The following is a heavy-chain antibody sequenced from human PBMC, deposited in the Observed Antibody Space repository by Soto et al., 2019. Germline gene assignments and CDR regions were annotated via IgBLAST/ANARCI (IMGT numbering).Heavy chain of an antibody. CDR1: GGSISSYY. CDR3: ARAHLLTDYVFWSGYYGGVWFDP. CDR2: IYYSGST. Sequence: SETLSLTCTVSGGSISSYYWSWIRQPPGKGLEWIGYIYYSGSTNYNPSLKSRVTISVDTSKNQFSLKLSSVTAADTAVYYCARAHLLTDYVFWSGYYGGVWFDPWGQGTLVTVSS. V-gene: IGHV4-59*01. J-gene: IGHJ5*02. D-gene: IGHD3-3*01.